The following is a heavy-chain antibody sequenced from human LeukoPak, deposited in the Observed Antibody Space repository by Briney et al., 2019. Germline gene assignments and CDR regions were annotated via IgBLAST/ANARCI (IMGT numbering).Heavy chain of an antibody. CDR1: GYTFTGYY. CDR3: AGYDILTGEGQNAFDI. V-gene: IGHV1-2*02. D-gene: IGHD3-9*01. Sequence: ASVKVSCKASGYTFTGYYMHWVRQAPGQGLEWMGWINPNSGGTNYAQKFQGRVTMTRDTSISTAYMELSRLRSDDTAVYYCAGYDILTGEGQNAFDIWGQGTTVTVSS. CDR2: INPNSGGT. J-gene: IGHJ3*02.